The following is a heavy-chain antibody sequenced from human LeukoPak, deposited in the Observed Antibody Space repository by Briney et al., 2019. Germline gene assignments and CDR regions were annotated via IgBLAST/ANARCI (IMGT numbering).Heavy chain of an antibody. Sequence: PSETLSLTCTVSGYSISSGYYWGWIRQPPGKGLEWVGSIYHSGGTYYNPSLKSRVTISVDTSKNQFSLKLSSVTAADTAVYYCARQDEEILPLEDYWGQGTLVTVSS. V-gene: IGHV4-38-2*02. CDR3: ARQDEEILPLEDY. CDR1: GYSISSGYY. D-gene: IGHD2-21*02. J-gene: IGHJ4*02. CDR2: IYHSGGT.